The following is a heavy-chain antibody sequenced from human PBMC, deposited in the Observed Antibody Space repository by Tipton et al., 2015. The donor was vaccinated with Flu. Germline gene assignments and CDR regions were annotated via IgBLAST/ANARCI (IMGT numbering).Heavy chain of an antibody. J-gene: IGHJ3*01. CDR1: GFTFSSYW. D-gene: IGHD6-25*01. CDR3: VRAVGGAAAL. V-gene: IGHV3-7*03. CDR2: IKEDGSEI. Sequence: SLRLSCAASGFTFSSYWMHWVRQSPGQGLEWVANIKEDGSEIYYVDSVKGRFTISRDNAQQSLSLQMNSLRAEDTALYYCVRAVGGAAALWGQGTMVTVSS.